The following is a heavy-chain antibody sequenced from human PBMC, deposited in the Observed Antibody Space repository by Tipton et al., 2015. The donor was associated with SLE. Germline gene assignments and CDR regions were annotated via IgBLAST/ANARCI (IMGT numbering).Heavy chain of an antibody. V-gene: IGHV4-61*01. Sequence: TLSLTCTVSGGSISSGYYFWSWIRQPPGRGLEWIGYIYSSGSTAYNPSLKSRVTISVDTSKNQFSLKLSSVTAADTAVYYCARTPGGVQGQIGWYFDLWGRGTLVTVSS. CDR2: IYSSGST. D-gene: IGHD3-10*01. CDR3: ARTPGGVQGQIGWYFDL. CDR1: GGSISSGYYF. J-gene: IGHJ2*01.